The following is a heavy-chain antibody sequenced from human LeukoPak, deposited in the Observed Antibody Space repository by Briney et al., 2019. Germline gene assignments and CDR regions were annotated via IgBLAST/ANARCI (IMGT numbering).Heavy chain of an antibody. J-gene: IGHJ4*02. D-gene: IGHD4-17*01. CDR1: GGSISSYY. CDR2: IYYSGST. CDR3: ARENGDYVVY. V-gene: IGHV4-59*01. Sequence: PSETLSLTCTVSGGSISSYYWSWIRQPPGKGLEWIGYIYYSGSTNYNPSLKSRVTISVDTSKNQFSLKLSSVTAADTAVYYCARENGDYVVYWGQGTLVTVSS.